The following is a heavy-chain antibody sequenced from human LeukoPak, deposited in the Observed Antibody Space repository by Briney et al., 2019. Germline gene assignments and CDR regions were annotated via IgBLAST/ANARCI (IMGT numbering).Heavy chain of an antibody. J-gene: IGHJ4*02. D-gene: IGHD6-6*01. V-gene: IGHV1-69*05. CDR1: GGTFSSYA. CDR3: AVIAAHTFDY. Sequence: SVKVSCKASGGTFSSYAISWVRQAPGQGLEWTGGIIPIFGTANYAQKFQGRVTITTDESTSTAYMELSSLRSEDTAVYYCAVIAAHTFDYWGQGTLVTVSS. CDR2: IIPIFGTA.